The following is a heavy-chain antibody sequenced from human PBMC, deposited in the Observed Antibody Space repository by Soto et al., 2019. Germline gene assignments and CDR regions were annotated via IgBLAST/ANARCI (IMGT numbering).Heavy chain of an antibody. D-gene: IGHD1-26*01. V-gene: IGHV3-9*01. CDR3: AKDSRELLVAGFDY. Sequence: EVQLVESGGGLVQPGRSLRLSCAASGFTFDDYAMHWVRQAPGKGLEWVSGISWNSGSIGYADSVKGRFTISRDNAKNSLYLQMNSLRAEDTALYYCAKDSRELLVAGFDYWGQGTLVTVSS. J-gene: IGHJ4*02. CDR2: ISWNSGSI. CDR1: GFTFDDYA.